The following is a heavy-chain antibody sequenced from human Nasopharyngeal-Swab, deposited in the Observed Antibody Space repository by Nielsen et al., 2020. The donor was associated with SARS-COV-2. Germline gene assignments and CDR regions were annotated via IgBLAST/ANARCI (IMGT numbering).Heavy chain of an antibody. Sequence: VRQAPGKGLEWVSSISSSSSYIYYADSVKGRFTISRDNAKNSLYLQMNSLRAEDTAVYYCARSFTGEEKRLDYWGQGTLVTVSS. J-gene: IGHJ4*02. V-gene: IGHV3-21*04. CDR3: ARSFTGEEKRLDY. D-gene: IGHD3-16*01. CDR2: ISSSSSYI.